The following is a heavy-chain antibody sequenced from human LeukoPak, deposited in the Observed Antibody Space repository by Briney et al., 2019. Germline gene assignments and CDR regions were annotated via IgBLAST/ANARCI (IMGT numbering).Heavy chain of an antibody. Sequence: PGGSLRLSCAISGSSVSSNVMNWVRQAPGKGLEWLSAINSEGDTFYADSVGGRFTISRDDSQDTLYLHMNSLRVEDTAVYFCARDMDWSYDYWGQGTQVTVSS. D-gene: IGHD3/OR15-3a*01. CDR2: INSEGDT. V-gene: IGHV3-53*01. CDR3: ARDMDWSYDY. CDR1: GSSVSSNV. J-gene: IGHJ4*02.